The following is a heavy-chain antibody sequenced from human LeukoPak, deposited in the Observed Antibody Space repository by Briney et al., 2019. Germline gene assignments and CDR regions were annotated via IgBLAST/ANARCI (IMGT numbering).Heavy chain of an antibody. J-gene: IGHJ5*02. CDR1: GGSVSSGSYY. D-gene: IGHD3-10*01. CDR2: IYYSGST. CDR3: ARHYYGSGSYYNRKNRRGNWFDP. Sequence: PSETLSLTCTVSGGSVSSGSYYWGWIRQPPGKGLEWIGNIYYSGSTYYNPSLKSRVTISVETSKNQFSLKLSSVTAADTAVYYCARHYYGSGSYYNRKNRRGNWFDPWGQGTLVTVSS. V-gene: IGHV4-39*01.